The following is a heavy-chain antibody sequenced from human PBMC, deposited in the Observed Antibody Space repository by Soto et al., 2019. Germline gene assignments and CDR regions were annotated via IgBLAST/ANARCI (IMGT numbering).Heavy chain of an antibody. D-gene: IGHD2-21*02. V-gene: IGHV3-21*01. Sequence: GGSLRLSCAASGFTFSDYSMNWVRQAPGKGLEWVSSISSSSSYIYYADSVKGRFTISRDNAKNSLYLQMNSLRAEDTAVYYCARGVVVTAYDAFDIWGQGTMVTVSS. CDR2: ISSSSSYI. CDR1: GFTFSDYS. CDR3: ARGVVVTAYDAFDI. J-gene: IGHJ3*02.